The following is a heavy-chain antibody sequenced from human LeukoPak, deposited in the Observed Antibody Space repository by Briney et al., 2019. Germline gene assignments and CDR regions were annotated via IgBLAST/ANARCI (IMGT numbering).Heavy chain of an antibody. CDR3: ARARSNYVWAFDI. D-gene: IGHD4-11*01. CDR1: GFTFSSYT. J-gene: IGHJ3*02. CDR2: ISRSSDNI. V-gene: IGHV3-48*01. Sequence: PEGSLRLSCAASGFTFSSYTMNWVRQAPGKGLEWISFISRSSDNIYYADSVKGRFTISRDNAKNSLYLQMNSLRAEDTAVYYCARARSNYVWAFDIWGQGTMVTVSS.